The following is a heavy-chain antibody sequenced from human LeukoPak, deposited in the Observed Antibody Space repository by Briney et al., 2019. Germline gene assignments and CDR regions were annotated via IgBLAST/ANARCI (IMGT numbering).Heavy chain of an antibody. CDR3: ARELGDEGATAYNWFDP. Sequence: PGGSLRLSCAASGFTFSDYYMSWIRQAPGKGLEWVSYISSSGSTIYYADSVKGRFTISRDNAKNSLYLQMNSLRAEDTAVYYFARELGDEGATAYNWFDPWGQGTLVTVSS. CDR1: GFTFSDYY. CDR2: ISSSGSTI. J-gene: IGHJ5*02. V-gene: IGHV3-11*01. D-gene: IGHD3-16*01.